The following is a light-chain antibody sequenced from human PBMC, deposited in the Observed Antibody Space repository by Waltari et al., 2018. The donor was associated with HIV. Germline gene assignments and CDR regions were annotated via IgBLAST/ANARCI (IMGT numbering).Light chain of an antibody. J-gene: IGLJ3*02. CDR3: AAWDHSLSARV. CDR2: RDN. Sequence: QSVLTQPPSASGTPGQRVTISCSGSNSNIGSNSVYWYQQCPGTAPKLLIYRDNPRPSGVPDRFSGSKSGTSASLAISGLRSEDEADYYCAAWDHSLSARVFGGGTKMTVL. CDR1: NSNIGSNS. V-gene: IGLV1-47*01.